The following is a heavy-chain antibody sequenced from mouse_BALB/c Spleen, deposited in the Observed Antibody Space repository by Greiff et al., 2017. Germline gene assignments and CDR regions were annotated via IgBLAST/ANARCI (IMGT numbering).Heavy chain of an antibody. D-gene: IGHD2-10*02. V-gene: IGHV1S137*01. CDR3: ARKYGNYNYAMDY. Sequence: QVHVKQSGAELVRPGVSVKISCKGSGYTFSDYAMHWVKQSHAKSLEWIGVISTYYGDASYNQKFKGKATMTVDKSSSTAYMELARLTSEDSAIYYCARKYGNYNYAMDYWGQGTSVTVSS. CDR2: ISTYYGDA. CDR1: GYTFSDYA. J-gene: IGHJ4*01.